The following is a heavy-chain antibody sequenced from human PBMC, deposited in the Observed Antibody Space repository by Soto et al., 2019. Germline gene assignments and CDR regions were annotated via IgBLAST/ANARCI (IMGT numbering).Heavy chain of an antibody. V-gene: IGHV1-46*01. D-gene: IGHD3-3*01. Sequence: GASVKVSCKASGYTFTSYYMHWVRQAPGQGLEWMGIINPSGGSTSYAQKFQGRVTMTEDTSTSTVYMELSSLRSEDTAVYYCATVRFLEWLSFDYWGQGTLVTVSS. CDR1: GYTFTSYY. CDR3: ATVRFLEWLSFDY. J-gene: IGHJ4*02. CDR2: INPSGGST.